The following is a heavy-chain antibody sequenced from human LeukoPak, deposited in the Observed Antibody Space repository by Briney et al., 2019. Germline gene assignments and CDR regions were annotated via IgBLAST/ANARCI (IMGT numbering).Heavy chain of an antibody. CDR2: IYYSGDT. CDR3: ASGLMVRGVIRFDD. CDR1: GGSINSYY. Sequence: SETLSLTCTVSGGSINSYYWSWIRQPPGKGLEWIGNIYYSGDTNYNPSLKSRVTISIDTSKNQFSLKLSSVTAAGTAMYYCASGLMVRGVIRFDDWGQGTLVTVSS. V-gene: IGHV4-59*01. D-gene: IGHD3-10*01. J-gene: IGHJ4*02.